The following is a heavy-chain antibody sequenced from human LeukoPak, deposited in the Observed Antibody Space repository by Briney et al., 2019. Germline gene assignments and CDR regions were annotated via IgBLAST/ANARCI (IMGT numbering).Heavy chain of an antibody. J-gene: IGHJ3*02. D-gene: IGHD6-13*01. CDR2: MNPNSGNT. CDR3: ASQQSQSRNDAFDI. V-gene: IGHV1-8*03. CDR1: GYTFSRHG. Sequence: ASVKVSCKPSGYTFSRHGINWVRQATGQGLEWMGWMNPNSGNTGYAQKFQGRVTITRNTSISTAYMELSSLRSEDTAVYYCASQQSQSRNDAFDIWGQGTMVTVSS.